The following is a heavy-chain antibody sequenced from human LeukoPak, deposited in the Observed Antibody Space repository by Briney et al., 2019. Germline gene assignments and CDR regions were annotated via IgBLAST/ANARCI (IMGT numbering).Heavy chain of an antibody. V-gene: IGHV1-18*01. J-gene: IGHJ4*02. CDR3: ARVSVEFLEWLWNFDY. D-gene: IGHD3-3*01. CDR1: GYTFTSYG. CDR2: ISAYNGNT. Sequence: ASVKVSCKASGYTFTSYGISWVRQAPGQGLEWMGWISAYNGNTNYAQKLQGRVTMTTDTSTSTAYMELRSLRSDDTAVYYCARVSVEFLEWLWNFDYWGQGTLVTVSS.